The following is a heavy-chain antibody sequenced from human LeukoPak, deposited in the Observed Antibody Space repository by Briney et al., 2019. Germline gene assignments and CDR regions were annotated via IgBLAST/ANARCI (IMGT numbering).Heavy chain of an antibody. V-gene: IGHV1-2*02. CDR2: INPNSGGT. CDR1: GYTFTGYY. CDR3: ARDLSSGYYNLDY. J-gene: IGHJ4*02. Sequence: ASVKVSCKASGYTFTGYYMHWVRQAPGQGLEWMGWINPNSGGTNYAQKFQGRVTMTRDTSISTAYMELSRLRSDDTAVYYCARDLSSGYYNLDYWGQGTLVTVSS. D-gene: IGHD3-22*01.